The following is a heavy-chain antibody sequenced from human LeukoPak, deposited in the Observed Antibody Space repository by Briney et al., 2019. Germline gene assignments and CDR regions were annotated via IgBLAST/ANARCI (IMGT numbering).Heavy chain of an antibody. CDR1: GDSINNNVYY. D-gene: IGHD3-10*01. CDR3: ARDRGLWLGEARDAFDI. J-gene: IGHJ3*02. CDR2: ISYSGTT. Sequence: PSETLSLTCTVSGDSINNNVYYWGWIRQPPGKGLEWIAIISYSGTTYYNPSLKTRATISIDTSKNKFSLKVNSVTAADTAMYYCARDRGLWLGEARDAFDIWGHGTMVTVSS. V-gene: IGHV4-39*07.